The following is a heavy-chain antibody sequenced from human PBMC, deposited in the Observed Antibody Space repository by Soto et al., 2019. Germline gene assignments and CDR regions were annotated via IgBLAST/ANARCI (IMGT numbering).Heavy chain of an antibody. CDR1: GFSLSTSGVG. D-gene: IGHD4-17*01. Sequence: QITLKESGPTLVKPTQTLTLTCTFSGFSLSTSGVGVGWIRQPPGKALEWLALIYWDDDKRYSPSLKSRLTXTXDTPKNQVVLTMTNMDPVDTATYYCAHLYGDPAFDIWGQWTMVTVSS. V-gene: IGHV2-5*02. CDR2: IYWDDDK. CDR3: AHLYGDPAFDI. J-gene: IGHJ3*02.